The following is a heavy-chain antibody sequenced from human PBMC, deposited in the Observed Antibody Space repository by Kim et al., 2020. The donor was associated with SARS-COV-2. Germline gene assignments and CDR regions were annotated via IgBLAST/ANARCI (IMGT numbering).Heavy chain of an antibody. CDR2: INHSGST. CDR3: ARGRYSSSWYGVAGWFDP. J-gene: IGHJ5*02. Sequence: SETLSLTCAVYGGSFSGYYWSWIRQPPGKGLELIGEINHSGSTNYNPSLKSRVTISVETSKNQFSLKLSSVTAADTAVYFCARGRYSSSWYGVAGWFDPWGQGTLVTVSS. CDR1: GGSFSGYY. V-gene: IGHV4-34*01. D-gene: IGHD6-13*01.